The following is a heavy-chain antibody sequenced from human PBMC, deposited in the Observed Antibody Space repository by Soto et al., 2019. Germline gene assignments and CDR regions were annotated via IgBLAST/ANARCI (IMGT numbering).Heavy chain of an antibody. Sequence: QVQLVQSGAEVKKPGSSVKVSCKASGDTFSSYAINWVRQAPGQGLEWMGGIIPMFGTANYAQKFKGRVTITAGESTSTVYMELRSLRSEDTAVYYCERVGTENYYDSSGYYSPLDYWGQGTLVTVSS. D-gene: IGHD3-22*01. V-gene: IGHV1-69*01. CDR3: ERVGTENYYDSSGYYSPLDY. CDR1: GDTFSSYA. CDR2: IIPMFGTA. J-gene: IGHJ4*02.